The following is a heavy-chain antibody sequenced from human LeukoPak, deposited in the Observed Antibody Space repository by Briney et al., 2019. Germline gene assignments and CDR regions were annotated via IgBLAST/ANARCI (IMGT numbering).Heavy chain of an antibody. CDR1: DDSISDYY. CDR2: FYNSGRS. D-gene: IGHD3-16*01. V-gene: IGHV4-59*01. J-gene: IGHJ4*02. Sequence: PSETLSLTCTVSDDSISDYYRGWIRQPPGKGLEWIGYFYNSGRSTHNPSLKSRVTISADTSKNHFSLKLNSVTTADTAVYYCTRGAGWLIDYWGQGILVTVSS. CDR3: TRGAGWLIDY.